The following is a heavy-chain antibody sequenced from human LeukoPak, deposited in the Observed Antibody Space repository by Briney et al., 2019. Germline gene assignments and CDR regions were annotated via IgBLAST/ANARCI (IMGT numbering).Heavy chain of an antibody. V-gene: IGHV4-38-2*02. J-gene: IGHJ4*02. CDR1: GYSISSGYY. CDR3: ARGYSGYVLDY. Sequence: PSETLSLTCTVSGYSISSGYYWGWIRQPPGKGLEWIGSIYTSGSTNYNPSLKSRVTMSVDTSKNQFSLKLSSVTAADTAVYYCARGYSGYVLDYWGQGTLVTVSS. D-gene: IGHD5-12*01. CDR2: IYTSGST.